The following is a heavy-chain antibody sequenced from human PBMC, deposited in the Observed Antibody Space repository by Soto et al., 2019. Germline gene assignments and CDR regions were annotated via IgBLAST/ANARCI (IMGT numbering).Heavy chain of an antibody. CDR2: INSDGSST. D-gene: IGHD2-15*01. J-gene: IGHJ4*02. CDR1: GFTFSSYW. Sequence: EVQLVESGGGLVQPGGSLRLSCAASGFTFSSYWMHWVRQAPGKGLVWVSRINSDGSSTGYADSVMGRFTISRDNAKXXXXXXXXXXXXXXXXXXXXXXXXGYCSGGSCYVAGYWGQGTLVTVSS. CDR3: XXXXGYCSGGSCYVAGY. V-gene: IGHV3-74*01.